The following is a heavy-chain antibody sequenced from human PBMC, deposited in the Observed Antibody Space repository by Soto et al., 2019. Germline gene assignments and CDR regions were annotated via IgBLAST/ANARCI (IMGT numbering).Heavy chain of an antibody. V-gene: IGHV4-30-2*01. CDR1: GGSISSGGYS. Sequence: QLQLQESGSGLVKPSQTLSLTCAVSGGSISSGGYSWSWIRQPPGKGLEWIGYIYHSGSTYYNPSHESRVTISVDRTKTQFSLQLSSVTAADTAVYYCARVLGSSSSAFDYWGQGTLVTVSS. D-gene: IGHD6-6*01. J-gene: IGHJ4*02. CDR3: ARVLGSSSSAFDY. CDR2: IYHSGST.